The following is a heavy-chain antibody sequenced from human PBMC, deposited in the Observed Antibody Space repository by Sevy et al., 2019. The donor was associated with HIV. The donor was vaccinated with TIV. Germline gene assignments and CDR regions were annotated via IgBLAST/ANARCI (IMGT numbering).Heavy chain of an antibody. V-gene: IGHV3-7*01. CDR3: ASGHSNYSPTDY. J-gene: IGHJ4*02. Sequence: GGSLRLSCAASGFTFSNYWMNWVRQAPGKGLEWVANINQDGSEKYDVDSMKGRFTISRDNAKNSRYLQMNSLRAEDTAVYYCASGHSNYSPTDYWGQGTLVTVSS. CDR1: GFTFSNYW. CDR2: INQDGSEK. D-gene: IGHD4-4*01.